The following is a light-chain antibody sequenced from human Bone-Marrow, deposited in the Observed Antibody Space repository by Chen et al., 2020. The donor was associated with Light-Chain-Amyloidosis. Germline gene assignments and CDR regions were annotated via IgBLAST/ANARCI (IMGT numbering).Light chain of an antibody. Sequence: NFMLTQPHSVSESPGKTVIISCTRSSGSIATNNGQWYQQRPGSSPPTVIYEDDQRPSGVPDRFSGSIDRSSNSASLTISGLKTEDEADYYCQSYQGSSQGVFGGGTKLTVL. CDR1: SGSIATNN. CDR2: EDD. CDR3: QSYQGSSQGV. V-gene: IGLV6-57*01. J-gene: IGLJ3*02.